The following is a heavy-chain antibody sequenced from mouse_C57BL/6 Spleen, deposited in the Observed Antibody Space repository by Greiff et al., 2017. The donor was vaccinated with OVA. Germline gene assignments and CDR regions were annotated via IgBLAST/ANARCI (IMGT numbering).Heavy chain of an antibody. CDR1: GFTFSDYY. Sequence: EVQLVESGGGLVQPGGSLKLSCAASGFTFSDYYMYWVRQTPEKRLEWVAYISNGGGSTYYPDTVKGRFTISRDNAKNTLYLQMSSLKSEDTAMYYCARPPSYGNYRYFDVWGTGTTVTVSS. D-gene: IGHD2-1*01. J-gene: IGHJ1*03. CDR3: ARPPSYGNYRYFDV. CDR2: ISNGGGST. V-gene: IGHV5-12*01.